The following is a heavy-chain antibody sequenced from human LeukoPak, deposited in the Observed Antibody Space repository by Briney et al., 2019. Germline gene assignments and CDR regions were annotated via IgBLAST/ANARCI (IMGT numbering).Heavy chain of an antibody. CDR1: GYTFTNYY. D-gene: IGHD3-16*01. V-gene: IGHV1-46*01. Sequence: EASVKVSCKASGYTFTNYYMVWVRQAPGQGLEWMGIINPSGGSTTYAQKFQGRVTVNRDTSTSTVYMELSRLRSEDTAIYYCARGGAGDMYNFFDPWGQGTLVTVSS. CDR2: INPSGGST. J-gene: IGHJ5*02. CDR3: ARGGAGDMYNFFDP.